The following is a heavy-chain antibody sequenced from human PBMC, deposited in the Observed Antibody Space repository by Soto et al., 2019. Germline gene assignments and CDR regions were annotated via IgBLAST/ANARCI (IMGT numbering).Heavy chain of an antibody. Sequence: TLSLTCTVSGGSDSSGDYYSCWIRQPPGKGLEWIGYIYYSGSTYYNPSLKSRVTISVDTSKNQFSLKLSSVTAADTAVYYCARVNYDFWSGYYTKLDYWGQGTLVTVSS. D-gene: IGHD3-3*01. J-gene: IGHJ4*02. CDR3: ARVNYDFWSGYYTKLDY. CDR2: IYYSGST. CDR1: GGSDSSGDYY. V-gene: IGHV4-30-4*01.